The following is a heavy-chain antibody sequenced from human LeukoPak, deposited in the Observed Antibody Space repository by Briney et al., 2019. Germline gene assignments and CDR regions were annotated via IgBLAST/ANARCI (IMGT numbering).Heavy chain of an antibody. D-gene: IGHD3-10*01. CDR3: ARERGVTYYYGSGSYPDY. J-gene: IGHJ4*02. V-gene: IGHV4-61*02. CDR1: GGSISSDGYY. Sequence: SETLSLTCTVSGGSISSDGYYWSWIRQPAGKGLDWIGRIYTSGSTNYNPSLKSRVTISVDTAKNQFSLKLSSVTAADTAVYYCARERGVTYYYGSGSYPDYWGQGTLVAVSS. CDR2: IYTSGST.